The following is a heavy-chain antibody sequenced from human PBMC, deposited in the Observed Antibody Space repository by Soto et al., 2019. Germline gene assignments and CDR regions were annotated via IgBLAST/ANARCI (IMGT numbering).Heavy chain of an antibody. CDR2: IRSKAYGGTT. CDR3: TRGKSIAARRHYYYYGMDV. CDR1: GFTFGDYA. J-gene: IGHJ6*02. V-gene: IGHV3-49*03. D-gene: IGHD6-6*01. Sequence: PGGSLRLSCTASGFTFGDYAMSWFRQAPGKGLEWVGFIRSKAYGGTTEYAASVKGRFTISRDDSKSIAYLQMNSLKTEDTAVYYCTRGKSIAARRHYYYYGMDVWGQGTTVTVSS.